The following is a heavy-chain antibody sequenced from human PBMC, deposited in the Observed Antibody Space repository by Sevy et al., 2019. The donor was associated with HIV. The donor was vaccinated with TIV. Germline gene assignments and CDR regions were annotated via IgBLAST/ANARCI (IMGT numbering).Heavy chain of an antibody. J-gene: IGHJ4*02. CDR3: ARGWGLVAVTASRFDFDY. CDR1: GYTFIGYY. Sequence: ASVKVSCKASGYTFIGYYIHWVRQAPGQGLEWMGWINPNSGGTNYEQRVQGRVTRTSDTSISTAYMELSRLRSDDTAVYYCARGWGLVAVTASRFDFDYWGQGTLVTVSS. D-gene: IGHD2-21*02. CDR2: INPNSGGT. V-gene: IGHV1-2*02.